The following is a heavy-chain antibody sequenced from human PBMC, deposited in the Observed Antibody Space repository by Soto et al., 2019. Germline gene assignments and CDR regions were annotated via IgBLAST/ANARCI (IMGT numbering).Heavy chain of an antibody. Sequence: PSETLSLTCTVSGGSVFSGSYYWSWIRQPPGKGLDWIGYIYHSGSTNYNPSLMSRVTISLDTSKNQFSLELSSVTAADTAVYYCARGQDQAKTGYWGPGTPVTVSS. CDR2: IYHSGST. CDR1: GGSVFSGSYY. J-gene: IGHJ4*02. V-gene: IGHV4-61*01. CDR3: ARGQDQAKTGY. D-gene: IGHD1-1*01.